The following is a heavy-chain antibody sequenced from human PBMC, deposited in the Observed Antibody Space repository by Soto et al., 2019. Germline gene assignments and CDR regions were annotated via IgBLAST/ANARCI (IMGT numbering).Heavy chain of an antibody. CDR1: GYSFTSYW. CDR2: IYPGDSDT. D-gene: IGHD2-2*01. V-gene: IGHV5-51*01. CDR3: ARHKGYCISTSCLPYYYYGMDV. Sequence: GESLKISCKGSGYSFTSYWIGWVRQMPGKGLEWMGIIYPGDSDTRYSPSFQGQVTISADKSISTAYLQWSSLKASDTAMYYCARHKGYCISTSCLPYYYYGMDVWGQGTTV. J-gene: IGHJ6*02.